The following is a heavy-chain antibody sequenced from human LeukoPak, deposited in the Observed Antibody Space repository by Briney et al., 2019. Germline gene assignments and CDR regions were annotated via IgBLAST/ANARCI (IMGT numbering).Heavy chain of an antibody. J-gene: IGHJ5*02. Sequence: SKTLSLTCTVSGGSISSYYWSWIRQPPGKGLEWIGYIYHSGSTNYNPSLKSRVTISVDTSKNQFSLKLSSVTAADTAVYYCARTELLRRGNWFDPWGQGTLVTVSS. D-gene: IGHD2-15*01. CDR1: GGSISSYY. CDR3: ARTELLRRGNWFDP. V-gene: IGHV4-59*01. CDR2: IYHSGST.